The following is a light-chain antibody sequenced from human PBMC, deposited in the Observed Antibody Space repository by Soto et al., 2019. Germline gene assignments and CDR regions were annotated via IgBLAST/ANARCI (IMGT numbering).Light chain of an antibody. CDR2: VNIDGSH. CDR3: QTGGADFWV. V-gene: IGLV4-69*02. Sequence: QLVLTQSPSASASLGASVKLTCTLSSGYSSYAIAWHQQQPEKGPRYLMKVNIDGSHSKGDGIPDRFSGSSSGAERYLTISSLLSEDEADYYCQTGGADFWVFGGGTKLPVL. CDR1: SGYSSYA. J-gene: IGLJ3*02.